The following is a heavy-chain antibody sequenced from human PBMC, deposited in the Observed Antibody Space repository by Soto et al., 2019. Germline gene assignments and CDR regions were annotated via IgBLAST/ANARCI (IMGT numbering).Heavy chain of an antibody. CDR3: AKDLSSLGWLALGAPFDS. CDR2: ISANGRNT. Sequence: EVHLLESGGNVVQPGGSLRLSCAASGFTFSSYAMNWVRQAPGKGLEWVSSISANGRNTYYADYVKGRFTISRDRSKNTLYLQLDNPRVEDTASYYCAKDLSSLGWLALGAPFDSWGQGTLVTVSS. D-gene: IGHD5-18*01. CDR1: GFTFSSYA. V-gene: IGHV3-23*01. J-gene: IGHJ4*02.